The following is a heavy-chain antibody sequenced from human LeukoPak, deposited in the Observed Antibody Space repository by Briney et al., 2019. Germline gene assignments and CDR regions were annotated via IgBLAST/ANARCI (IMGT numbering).Heavy chain of an antibody. CDR3: ARLRTSAGDYIGYWYFDL. J-gene: IGHJ2*01. Sequence: ASVKVPCKASGYTFTSYGISWVRQAPGQGLEWMGWISAYNGNTNYAQKLQGRVTMTTDTSTSTAYMELRSLRSDDTAVYYCARLRTSAGDYIGYWYFDLWGRGTLVTVSS. CDR2: ISAYNGNT. D-gene: IGHD4-17*01. V-gene: IGHV1-18*01. CDR1: GYTFTSYG.